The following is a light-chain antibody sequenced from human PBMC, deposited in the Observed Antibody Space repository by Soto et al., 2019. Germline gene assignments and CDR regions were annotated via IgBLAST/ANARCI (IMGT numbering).Light chain of an antibody. V-gene: IGLV2-23*01. J-gene: IGLJ3*02. CDR3: CSYACSSTWV. Sequence: QSALTQPASVSGSPGQSITISCTGTSSDLGSYNLVSWYQRHPGKAPRVMIYEGSKRPSGVSNRFSGSKSDNTASLTISGLQAEDEADYYCCSYACSSTWVFGGGTKVTVL. CDR2: EGS. CDR1: SSDLGSYNL.